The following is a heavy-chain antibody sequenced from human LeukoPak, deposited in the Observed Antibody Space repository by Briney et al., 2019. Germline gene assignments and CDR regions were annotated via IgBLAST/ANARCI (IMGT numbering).Heavy chain of an antibody. Sequence: PGGTLRLSCAASGCTFDDYGKSWGRHAQRKGLGWVSGINWNGGSKAYANSVNSRFTISRDNAKNSLYLQMNSLRAEDTALYYCASGLIAAAGTAGYWGQGTLVTVSS. V-gene: IGHV3-20*04. CDR3: ASGLIAAAGTAGY. CDR1: GCTFDDYG. J-gene: IGHJ4*02. D-gene: IGHD6-13*01. CDR2: INWNGGSK.